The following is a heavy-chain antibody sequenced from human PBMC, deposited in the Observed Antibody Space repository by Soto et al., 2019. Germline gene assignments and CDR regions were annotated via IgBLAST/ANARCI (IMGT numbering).Heavy chain of an antibody. CDR2: ISSTGSYI. J-gene: IGHJ4*01. CDR1: GFTFSSYS. Sequence: EVQLVESGGGLVKPGGSLRLSCAASGFTFSSYSLNWVRQAPGKGLEWVSSISSTGSYIYYADSVKGRFTISRDNAKNSLYLQMDSLRPEDTAVYYCARDYYYGSGSYYYWGQGTPVTVSS. D-gene: IGHD3-10*01. CDR3: ARDYYYGSGSYYY. V-gene: IGHV3-21*01.